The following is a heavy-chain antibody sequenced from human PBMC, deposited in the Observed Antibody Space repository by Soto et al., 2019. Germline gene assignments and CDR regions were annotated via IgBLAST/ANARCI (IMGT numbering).Heavy chain of an antibody. CDR3: ARDLAGAPYIEL. V-gene: IGHV3-72*01. D-gene: IGHD1-26*01. J-gene: IGHJ2*01. Sequence: EMQLVESGGGLVQPGGSLRLSCAASGFTFSDSYMDWVRQAPGKGLEWVGRIRKKANSYTTEYAASVKGRFTVSRDDSTNSLYLHMNSLRTEDTAIYFCARDLAGAPYIELWGPGTLVTVSS. CDR2: IRKKANSYTT. CDR1: GFTFSDSY.